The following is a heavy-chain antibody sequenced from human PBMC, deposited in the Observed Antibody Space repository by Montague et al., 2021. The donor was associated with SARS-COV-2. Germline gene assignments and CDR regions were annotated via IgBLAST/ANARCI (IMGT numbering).Heavy chain of an antibody. CDR2: IYQSGRV. CDR1: RYSIRTSDW. CDR3: ARDRRSGSYSMDV. J-gene: IGHJ6*02. Sequence: SETLSLTCAVSRYSIRTSDWWIWVRQPPGKGLEWIGEIYQSGRVNYNPSLKNRVTISVDISKEQFSLTLTSVTAADTAVHYCARDRRSGSYSMDVWGQGTTVIV. D-gene: IGHD1-26*01. V-gene: IGHV4-4*02.